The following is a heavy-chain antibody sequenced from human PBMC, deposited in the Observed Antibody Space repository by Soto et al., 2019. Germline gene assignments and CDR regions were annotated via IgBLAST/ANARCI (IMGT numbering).Heavy chain of an antibody. Sequence: GGSLRLSCAASGFTFRDYYMSWIRQAPGKGLEWVSDISSSSTYINYADSVKGRFTISRDNAKNSLYLQMNSLRAEDTAVYYCARGPDYYDSSGYYPLAYWGQGTLVTVSS. D-gene: IGHD3-22*01. CDR2: ISSSSTYI. J-gene: IGHJ4*02. CDR3: ARGPDYYDSSGYYPLAY. V-gene: IGHV3-11*06. CDR1: GFTFRDYY.